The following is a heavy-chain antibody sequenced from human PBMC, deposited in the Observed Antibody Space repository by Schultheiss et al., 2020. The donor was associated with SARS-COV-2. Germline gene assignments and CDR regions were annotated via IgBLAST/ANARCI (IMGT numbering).Heavy chain of an antibody. V-gene: IGHV3-33*01. J-gene: IGHJ4*02. Sequence: GGSLRLSCVASGFTFSTYGMHWVRQAPGKGLEWVAIIWYDGSNKYYADSVKGRFTISRDNSKNTLYLQMNSLRAEDTAVYYCARDWLDYGGKSPIDYWGQGTLVTGSS. CDR3: ARDWLDYGGKSPIDY. CDR2: IWYDGSNK. CDR1: GFTFSTYG. D-gene: IGHD4-23*01.